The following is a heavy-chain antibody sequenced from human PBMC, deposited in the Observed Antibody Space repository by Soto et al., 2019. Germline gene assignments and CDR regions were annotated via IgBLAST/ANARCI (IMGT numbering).Heavy chain of an antibody. Sequence: SETLSLTCTVSGGSITSGCYSWTWIRHSPGKGLEWIGYTYQSGSAYYNPSLKSRVTISVDRSRHQFSLNLTSVTAADTAVYYCARNYYGMDVGGQGTTVTVSS. CDR1: GGSITSGCYS. CDR2: TYQSGSA. CDR3: ARNYYGMDV. J-gene: IGHJ6*01. V-gene: IGHV4-30-2*06.